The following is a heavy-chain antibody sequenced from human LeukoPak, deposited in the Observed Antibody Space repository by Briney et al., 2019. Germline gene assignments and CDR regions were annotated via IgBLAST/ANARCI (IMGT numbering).Heavy chain of an antibody. CDR2: ICHDERT. Sequence: QPGGSLLLSCAASGFSVSSLYMSWVRQPPGKGLEWVSVICHDERTDYADSVRSRFTISRDNTKNTLYLQMNSLRVGDTAVYYCARARRVGYSNWDYWGQGTLVTVSS. D-gene: IGHD5-24*01. J-gene: IGHJ4*02. CDR3: ARARRVGYSNWDY. CDR1: GFSVSSLY. V-gene: IGHV3-53*01.